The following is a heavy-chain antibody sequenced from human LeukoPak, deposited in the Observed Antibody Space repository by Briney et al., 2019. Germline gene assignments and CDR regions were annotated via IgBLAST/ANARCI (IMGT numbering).Heavy chain of an antibody. D-gene: IGHD4-17*01. CDR2: IYYSGST. CDR3: ARGTVTTEYFDY. V-gene: IGHV4-59*01. Sequence: SETLSLTCAVSGGSISSYHWSWIRQPPGKGLEWIGYIYYSGSTNYNPSLKSRVTISVDTSKNQFSLKLSSVTAADTAVYYCARGTVTTEYFDYWGQGTLVTVSS. CDR1: GGSISSYH. J-gene: IGHJ4*02.